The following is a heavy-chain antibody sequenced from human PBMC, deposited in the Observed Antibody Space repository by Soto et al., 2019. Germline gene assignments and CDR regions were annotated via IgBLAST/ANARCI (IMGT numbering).Heavy chain of an antibody. CDR3: ARARYYYGSGSSTDAEILDY. D-gene: IGHD3-10*01. V-gene: IGHV1-2*02. J-gene: IGHJ4*02. Sequence: QVQLVQSGAEVKKPGASVKVSCKASGYTFTGYYMHWVRQAPGQGLEWMGWINPNSGGTNYAQKFQARVTMTRDTSISTAYMELSRLRSDDTAVYYCARARYYYGSGSSTDAEILDYWGQGTLVTVSS. CDR1: GYTFTGYY. CDR2: INPNSGGT.